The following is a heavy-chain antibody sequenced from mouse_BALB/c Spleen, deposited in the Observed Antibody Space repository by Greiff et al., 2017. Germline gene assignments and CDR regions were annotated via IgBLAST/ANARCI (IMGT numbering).Heavy chain of an antibody. Sequence: QVQLQQSGAELMKPGASVKISCKATGYTFSSYWIEWVKQRPGHGLEWIGEILPGSGSTNYNEKFKGKATFTADTSSNTAYMQLSSLTSEDSAVYYCARGYNRYYFDYWGQGTTLTVSS. J-gene: IGHJ2*01. CDR1: GYTFSSYW. CDR2: ILPGSGST. V-gene: IGHV1-9*01. D-gene: IGHD2-14*01. CDR3: ARGYNRYYFDY.